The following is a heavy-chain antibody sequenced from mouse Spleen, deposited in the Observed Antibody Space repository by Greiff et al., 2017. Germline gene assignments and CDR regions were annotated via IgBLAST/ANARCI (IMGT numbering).Heavy chain of an antibody. V-gene: IGHV1-64*01. CDR1: GYTFTSYW. Sequence: VQLQQPGAELVKPGASVKLSCKASGYTFTSYWMHWVKQRPGQGLEWIGMIHPNSGSTNYNEKFKSKATLTVDKSSSTAYMQLSSLTSEDSAVYYCAREESYYDYTGFAYWGQGTLVTVSA. CDR2: IHPNSGST. D-gene: IGHD2-4*01. J-gene: IGHJ3*01. CDR3: AREESYYDYTGFAY.